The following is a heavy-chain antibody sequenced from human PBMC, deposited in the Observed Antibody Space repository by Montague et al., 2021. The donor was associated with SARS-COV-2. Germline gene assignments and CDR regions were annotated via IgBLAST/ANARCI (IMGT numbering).Heavy chain of an antibody. V-gene: IGHV3-30-3*01. CDR3: ARGTGISSGWFDY. CDR2: ISYDGSNK. Sequence: SLRLSCAASGFTFSSYATHWVRQAPGKGLEWVAVISYDGSNKYYADSVXGRFTISRDNSKNTLYLQMNSLRAEDTAVYYCARGTGISSGWFDYWGQGTLVTVSS. J-gene: IGHJ4*02. D-gene: IGHD6-19*01. CDR1: GFTFSSYA.